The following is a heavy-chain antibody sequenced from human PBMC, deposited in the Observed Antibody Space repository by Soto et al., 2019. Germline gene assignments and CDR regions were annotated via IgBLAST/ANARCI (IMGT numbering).Heavy chain of an antibody. D-gene: IGHD1-26*01. CDR2: IHSGGST. V-gene: IGHV3-53*01. CDR1: GFTVSSNY. CDR3: ARDIGWDSAFDI. J-gene: IGHJ3*02. Sequence: GGSLRLSCAASGFTVSSNYMSWVRQAPGKGLEWVSVIHSGGSTYYADPVKGRFTISRDNSKNTLYLQMNSLRAEDTAVYYCARDIGWDSAFDIWGQGTMVTVSS.